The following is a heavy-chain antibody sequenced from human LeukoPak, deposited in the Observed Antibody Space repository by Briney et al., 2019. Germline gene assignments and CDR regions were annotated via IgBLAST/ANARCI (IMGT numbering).Heavy chain of an antibody. D-gene: IGHD2-15*01. CDR3: ATAGGYCSGGSCQSAY. V-gene: IGHV1-2*02. J-gene: IGHJ4*02. Sequence: ASVKVSCKTSGYTFTVYFVHWVRQAPGQGLEWVGWINPNSGDTTYAQKFQGRVTMTRDTSITTAYMELNSLRSDDTAMYYCATAGGYCSGGSCQSAYWGQGTLVTVSS. CDR1: GYTFTVYF. CDR2: INPNSGDT.